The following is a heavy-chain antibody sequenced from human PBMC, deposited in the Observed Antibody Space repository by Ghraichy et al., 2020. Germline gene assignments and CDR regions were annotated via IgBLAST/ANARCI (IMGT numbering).Heavy chain of an antibody. D-gene: IGHD3-3*01. J-gene: IGHJ6*03. Sequence: SVKVSCKASGGTFSSYAISWVRQAPGQGLEWMGGIIPIFGTANYAQKFQGRVTITADESTSTAYMELSSLRSEDTAVYYCASATIFGVGYYYYYMDVWGKGTTVTVSS. CDR2: IIPIFGTA. V-gene: IGHV1-69*13. CDR1: GGTFSSYA. CDR3: ASATIFGVGYYYYYMDV.